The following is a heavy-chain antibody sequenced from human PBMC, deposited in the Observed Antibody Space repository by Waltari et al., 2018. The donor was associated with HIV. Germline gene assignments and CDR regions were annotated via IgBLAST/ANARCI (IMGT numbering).Heavy chain of an antibody. CDR3: ARDRWLVPGYFDY. Sequence: QVQLPQSGPGLVKPSQPLSLTCAIPGDSVYSNSAPWNWLRQPPSRGLEWLGRTYYRSKWYNDYAVSVKSRITINPDTSKNQFSLQLNSVTPEDTAVYYCARDRWLVPGYFDYWGQGTLVTVSS. D-gene: IGHD6-19*01. CDR1: GDSVYSNSAP. V-gene: IGHV6-1*01. J-gene: IGHJ4*02. CDR2: TYYRSKWYN.